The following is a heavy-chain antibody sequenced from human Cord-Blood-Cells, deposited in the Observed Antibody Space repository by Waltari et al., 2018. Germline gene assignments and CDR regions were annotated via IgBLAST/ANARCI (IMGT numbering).Heavy chain of an antibody. Sequence: EVQLVESGGGLVQPGGSLRLSCAASGFTVSSNYMSWVSQAPGKGLGWVSFISSGGSTYYADSVKVRFTISRHNAKNTLYLQMNSLRAEDTAVYYCARAGGGKGFDPWGQGTLVTVSS. V-gene: IGHV3-53*04. CDR2: ISSGGST. CDR1: GFTVSSNY. D-gene: IGHD2-15*01. CDR3: ARAGGGKGFDP. J-gene: IGHJ5*02.